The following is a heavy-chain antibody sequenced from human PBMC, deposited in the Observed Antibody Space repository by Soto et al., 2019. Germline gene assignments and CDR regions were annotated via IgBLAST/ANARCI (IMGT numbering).Heavy chain of an antibody. V-gene: IGHV3-9*01. D-gene: IGHD5-12*01. Sequence: SLRLCCAPSRQGVDEDAMHWGRKAQGKGLEWVSGISWSGDMIRYADSVKGRFTISRENGKNSLYLQMNSLRTDDTAFYYCGQDGLSEPSGKFDNWGQGALVTASS. CDR2: ISWSGDMI. CDR3: GQDGLSEPSGKFDN. CDR1: RQGVDEDA. J-gene: IGHJ5*02.